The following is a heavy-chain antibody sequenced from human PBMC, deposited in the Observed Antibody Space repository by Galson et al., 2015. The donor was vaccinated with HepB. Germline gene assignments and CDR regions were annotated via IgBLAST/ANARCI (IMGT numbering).Heavy chain of an antibody. CDR1: GFTFSSYA. Sequence: SLRLSCAASGFTFSSYAMHWVRQAPGKGLEWVAVISYDGSNKYYADSVKGRFTISRDNSKNTLYLQMNSLRAEDTAVYYCARVGPTAYYYYYGMDVWGQGTTVTVSS. D-gene: IGHD1-26*01. V-gene: IGHV3-30-3*01. CDR3: ARVGPTAYYYYYGMDV. CDR2: ISYDGSNK. J-gene: IGHJ6*02.